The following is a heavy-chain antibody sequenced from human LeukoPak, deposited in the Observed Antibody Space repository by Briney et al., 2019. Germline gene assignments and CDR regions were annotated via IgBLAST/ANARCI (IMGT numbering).Heavy chain of an antibody. Sequence: SVKVSCKASGGTSSTYAFSWVRQAPGQGLEWMGGIVPVLGTTHYAQKFQGRVTITADESTNTAYMELRSPRSEDTAVYYCAKDRRELYALDYWGHGTLVTVSS. CDR2: IVPVLGTT. V-gene: IGHV1-69*13. CDR1: GGTSSTYA. D-gene: IGHD1-26*01. CDR3: AKDRRELYALDY. J-gene: IGHJ4*01.